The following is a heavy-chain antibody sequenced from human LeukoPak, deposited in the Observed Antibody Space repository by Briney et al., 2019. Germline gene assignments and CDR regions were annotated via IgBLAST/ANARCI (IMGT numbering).Heavy chain of an antibody. CDR1: GGSISSYY. CDR2: IYYSGST. CDR3: ARLDHSSGWTFDY. V-gene: IGHV4-59*08. D-gene: IGHD6-19*01. J-gene: IGHJ4*02. Sequence: SETLSLTCTVSGGSISSYYWSWIRQPPGKGLEWIGYIYYSGSTNYNPSLKSRVTISVDTSKNQFSLKLSSVTAADTAVYYCARLDHSSGWTFDYWGQGTLVTVSS.